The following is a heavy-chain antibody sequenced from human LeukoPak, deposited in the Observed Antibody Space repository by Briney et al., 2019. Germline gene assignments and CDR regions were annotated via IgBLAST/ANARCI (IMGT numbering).Heavy chain of an antibody. D-gene: IGHD6-13*01. J-gene: IGHJ6*03. CDR3: ARGIAAAIDHYYYYMDA. V-gene: IGHV1-8*01. Sequence: ASVKVSCKASGYTFTSYDINWVRQATGQGLEWMGWMNPNSGNTGYAQKFQGRVTMTRNTSISTAYMELSSLRSEDTAVYYCARGIAAAIDHYYYYMDAWGKGTTVTVSS. CDR1: GYTFTSYD. CDR2: MNPNSGNT.